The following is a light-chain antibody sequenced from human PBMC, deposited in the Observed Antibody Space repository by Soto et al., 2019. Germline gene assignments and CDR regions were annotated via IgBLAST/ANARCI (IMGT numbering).Light chain of an antibody. CDR3: MQGTLWHGET. V-gene: IGKV2-30*01. CDR2: KVS. J-gene: IGKJ1*01. CDR1: QSLVYSDGNTY. Sequence: DVVMTQSPLSLPVTLGQPASISCRSSQSLVYSDGNTYLNWFQQTPGQSPRRLIYKVSNRDSGVLDRFIGSGSGTDFSMKISRVEAEDVVVYYCMQGTLWHGETFGQGTKVEIK.